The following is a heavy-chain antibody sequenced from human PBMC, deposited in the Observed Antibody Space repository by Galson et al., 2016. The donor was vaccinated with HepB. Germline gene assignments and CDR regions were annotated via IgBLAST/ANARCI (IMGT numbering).Heavy chain of an antibody. J-gene: IGHJ4*02. CDR3: ARWKSPGPRPDFAY. CDR2: INPSDGAT. D-gene: IGHD1-1*01. V-gene: IGHV1-46*01. Sequence: SVKVSCKASGYTFSSYYLHWVRQAPGQGLEWMGIINPSDGATSYAQKFQGRITMTRDSSLSTVYMELRSLRSEDTAVYYCARWKSPGPRPDFAYWGQGTLVTVSS. CDR1: GYTFSSYY.